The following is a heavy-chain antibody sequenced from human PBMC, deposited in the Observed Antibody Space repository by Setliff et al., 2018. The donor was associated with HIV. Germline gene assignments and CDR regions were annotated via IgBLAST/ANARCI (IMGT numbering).Heavy chain of an antibody. J-gene: IGHJ6*02. CDR1: GYAFTSQF. CDR2: INPGGGNT. Sequence: ASVKVSCKASGYAFTSQFMHWVRQAPGQGLEWMGIINPGGGNTRYAQRFQGRVSMTRDTSTSTAYMELSSLRSEDTAVYYCATVGENAKYSGYDYYYYYGMDVWGQGTTVTVSS. D-gene: IGHD5-12*01. CDR3: ATVGENAKYSGYDYYYYYGMDV. V-gene: IGHV1-46*01.